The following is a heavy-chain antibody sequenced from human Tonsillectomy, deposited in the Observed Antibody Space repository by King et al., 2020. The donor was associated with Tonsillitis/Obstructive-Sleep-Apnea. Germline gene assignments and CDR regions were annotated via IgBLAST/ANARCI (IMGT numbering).Heavy chain of an antibody. D-gene: IGHD3-16*02. CDR1: GYTFSSYV. V-gene: IGHV1-18*01. CDR2: ISAYNGDT. CDR3: ARFRHLGELSRFDY. J-gene: IGHJ4*02. Sequence: QLVQSGAEVKKPGASVKVSCKASGYTFSSYVITWVRQAPGQGLEWMGWISAYNGDTNYTQKVQGRVTMTTDTSTSTAYMELRSLRSDDTAVYYCARFRHLGELSRFDYWGQGTLVTVSS.